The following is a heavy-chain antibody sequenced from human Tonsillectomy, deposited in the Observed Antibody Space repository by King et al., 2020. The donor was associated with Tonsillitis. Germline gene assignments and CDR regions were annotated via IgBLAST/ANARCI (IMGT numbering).Heavy chain of an antibody. D-gene: IGHD6-6*01. Sequence: QLQESGPGLVKPSGTLSLTCAGSGGSISIGKWWSWVRQPPGEGLEWIGGIDHRVSTDYNPSLRRRVTISVDKSKNQFSLKLSSVTAADTAVYYCAREGYSSSSPDAFDIWGQGTMVTVSS. J-gene: IGHJ3*02. CDR3: AREGYSSSSPDAFDI. CDR1: GGSISIGKW. V-gene: IGHV4-4*02. CDR2: IDHRVST.